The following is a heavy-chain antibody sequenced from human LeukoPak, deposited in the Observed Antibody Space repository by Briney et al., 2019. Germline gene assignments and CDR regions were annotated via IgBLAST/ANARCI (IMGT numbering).Heavy chain of an antibody. J-gene: IGHJ4*02. Sequence: SETLSLTCTVSGGSISSGDYYWSCIRQPPGKGLEWIGYIYYSGSTYYNPSLKSRVTISVDTSKNQFSLKLSSVTAADTDVYYCAREGGKYWGQGTLVTVSS. CDR1: GGSISSGDYY. CDR2: IYYSGST. V-gene: IGHV4-30-4*01. D-gene: IGHD6-25*01. CDR3: AREGGKY.